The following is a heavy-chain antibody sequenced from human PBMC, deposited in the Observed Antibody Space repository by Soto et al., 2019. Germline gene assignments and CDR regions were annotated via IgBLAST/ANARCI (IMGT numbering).Heavy chain of an antibody. D-gene: IGHD5-18*01. J-gene: IGHJ4*02. CDR2: IFSNDEK. CDR3: ASSFGYGLDFDY. CDR1: GGSISSYYW. Sequence: PSETLSLTCTVSGGSISSYYWSWIRQPPGKALEWLAHIFSNDEKSYSTSLKSRLTISKDTSKSQVVLTMTNMDPVDTATYYCASSFGYGLDFDYWGQGTLVTVSS. V-gene: IGHV2-26*01.